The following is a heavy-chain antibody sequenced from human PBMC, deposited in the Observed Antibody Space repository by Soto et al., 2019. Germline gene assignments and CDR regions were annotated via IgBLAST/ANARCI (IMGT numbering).Heavy chain of an antibody. CDR2: FDPEDGET. J-gene: IGHJ3*02. V-gene: IGHV1-24*01. CDR3: ATDQSVGAYAFDI. D-gene: IGHD1-26*01. Sequence: ASVKVSCKVSGYTLTELSMHWVRQAPGKGLEGMGGFDPEDGETIYAQKFQGRVTMTEDTSTDSAYMELSSLRSEDAAVYSCATDQSVGAYAFDIWGQGTMVTVSS. CDR1: GYTLTELS.